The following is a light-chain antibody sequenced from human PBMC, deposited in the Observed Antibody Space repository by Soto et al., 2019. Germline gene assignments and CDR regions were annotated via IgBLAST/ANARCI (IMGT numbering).Light chain of an antibody. CDR3: SSHGGANNFYV. J-gene: IGLJ1*01. Sequence: QCSVTQPPSASGSPGQSFTISCTGTSSDVGAYNYVSWYQQHPGKVPKLIIYEATKRPSGVPDRFSASKSGNTASLTVSGLQAEDEADYYCSSHGGANNFYVFGTGTKVTVL. V-gene: IGLV2-8*01. CDR2: EAT. CDR1: SSDVGAYNY.